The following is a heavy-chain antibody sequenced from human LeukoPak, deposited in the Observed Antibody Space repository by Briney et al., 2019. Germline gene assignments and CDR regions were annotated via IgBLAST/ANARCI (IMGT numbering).Heavy chain of an antibody. CDR2: IKSKTDGGTI. CDR1: GFTFSDHQ. CDR3: TTLTVIVVHGEY. V-gene: IGHV3-15*01. Sequence: GGSLRLSCAASGFTFSDHQMDWLRQAPGKGLEWVGRIKSKTDGGTIDYAAPVKGRFTISRDDSKNTLYLQMNSLKTEDTAVYYCTTLTVIVVHGEYWGQGTLVTVSA. D-gene: IGHD3-22*01. J-gene: IGHJ4*02.